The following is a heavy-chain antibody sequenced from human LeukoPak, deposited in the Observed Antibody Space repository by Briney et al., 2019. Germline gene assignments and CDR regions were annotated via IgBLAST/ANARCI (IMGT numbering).Heavy chain of an antibody. Sequence: SVKVSCKASGGTFSSYAISWVRQAPGQGLEWMGGIIPIFGTANYAQKFQGRVTITTDESTSTAYMELSSLRSEDTAVYYCVRDLYYYDSSGYSLGYFQHWGQGTQVTVSS. CDR1: GGTFSSYA. CDR3: VRDLYYYDSSGYSLGYFQH. V-gene: IGHV1-69*05. CDR2: IIPIFGTA. D-gene: IGHD3-22*01. J-gene: IGHJ1*01.